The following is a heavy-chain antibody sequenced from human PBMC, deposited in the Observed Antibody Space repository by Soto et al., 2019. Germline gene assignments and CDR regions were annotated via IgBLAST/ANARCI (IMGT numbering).Heavy chain of an antibody. D-gene: IGHD2-8*01. CDR2: INHSGST. Sequence: SETLSLTCAVYGGSFSGYYWSWIRQPPGKGLEWIGEINHSGSTNYNPSLKSRVTISVDTSKNQFSLKLSSVTAADTAVYYCASGKVLGLVYAMSRAPNWFDPWGQGTLVTVSS. CDR3: ASGKVLGLVYAMSRAPNWFDP. V-gene: IGHV4-34*01. CDR1: GGSFSGYY. J-gene: IGHJ5*02.